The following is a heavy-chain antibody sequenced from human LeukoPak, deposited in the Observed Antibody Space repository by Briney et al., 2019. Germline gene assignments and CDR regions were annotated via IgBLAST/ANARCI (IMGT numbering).Heavy chain of an antibody. V-gene: IGHV3-23*01. CDR2: ISGSGGST. CDR3: AKDIYCSGGSCYSGKGDYYGMDV. J-gene: IGHJ6*02. Sequence: GGSLRLSCAASGFTFSSYAMSWVRQAPGKGLEWVSAISGSGGSTYYADSVKGRFTISRDNSKNTLYLQMNSLRAEDTAVYYCAKDIYCSGGSCYSGKGDYYGMDVWGQGTTVTVSS. CDR1: GFTFSSYA. D-gene: IGHD2-15*01.